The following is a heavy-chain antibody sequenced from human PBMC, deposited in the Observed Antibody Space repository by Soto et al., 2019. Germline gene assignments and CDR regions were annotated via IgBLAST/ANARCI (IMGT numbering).Heavy chain of an antibody. V-gene: IGHV1-69*02. Sequence: VPCRSSGDSVCLYSVNWVLQAPGLGLEWMGRVNPILSLSNYAQRFQGRVTMTADKSTSTAYMELRSLRSEDTAIYYCASSYGSGYRAFDYWGQGALVTVSS. CDR1: GDSVCLYS. CDR2: VNPILSLS. J-gene: IGHJ4*02. CDR3: ASSYGSGYRAFDY. D-gene: IGHD3-10*01.